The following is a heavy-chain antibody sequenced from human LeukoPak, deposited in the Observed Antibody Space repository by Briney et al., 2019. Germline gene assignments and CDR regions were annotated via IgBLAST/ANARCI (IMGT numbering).Heavy chain of an antibody. V-gene: IGHV1-2*02. J-gene: IGHJ6*03. CDR1: GYTFTGYY. CDR3: ARGPSEYSTSWGYYYYYMDV. Sequence: ASVKVPCKASGYTFTGYYMHWVRQAPGQGLEWMGWINPNSGGTNYAQKFQGRVTMTSDTSISTAYMELSSLRSDDTAVYYCARGPSEYSTSWGYYYYYMDVWGKGTTVTVSS. CDR2: INPNSGGT. D-gene: IGHD6-6*01.